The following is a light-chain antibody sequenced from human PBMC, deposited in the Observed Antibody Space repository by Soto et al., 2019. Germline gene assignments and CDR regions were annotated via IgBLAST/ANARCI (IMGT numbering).Light chain of an antibody. J-gene: IGLJ3*02. Sequence: QSALTQPPSASGSPGQSVTISCTGTSSDVGAYNYVSWYQQHPGKVPKLIIYEVSKRPSGVPDRFSGSKSGNTASLTVSGLQPEDEADYYCSSYAASNTLGVFGGGTKVTVL. CDR2: EVS. CDR3: SSYAASNTLGV. CDR1: SSDVGAYNY. V-gene: IGLV2-8*01.